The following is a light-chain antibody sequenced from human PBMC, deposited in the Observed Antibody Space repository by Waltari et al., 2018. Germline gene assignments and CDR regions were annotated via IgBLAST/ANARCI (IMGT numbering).Light chain of an antibody. J-gene: IGKJ2*01. CDR1: QSISTS. V-gene: IGKV1-5*03. CDR2: KAS. CDR3: QQFDSYPVT. Sequence: DIQMTQSPSTLSASVGASVTITCRASQSISTSFAWYQQRPGKAPKLLIYKASTLENEVPSRFSGSGSGTEFTLTISSLQPDDFATYYCQQFDSYPVTFGQGTKVEIK.